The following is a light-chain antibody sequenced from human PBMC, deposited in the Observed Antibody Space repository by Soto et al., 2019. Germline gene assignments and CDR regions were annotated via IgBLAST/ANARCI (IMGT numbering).Light chain of an antibody. CDR2: AAS. CDR1: QSIGSSN. J-gene: IGKJ2*01. CDR3: QQYGSSSYT. Sequence: EIVLTQSPGTLSLSPGERATLSCRASQSIGSSNLAWYQQKPGQAPRLLIYAASSRATGIPDRFSGSGSGTDFTLTISRLEPEDFAVYYCQQYGSSSYTFGQGTQLEIK. V-gene: IGKV3-20*01.